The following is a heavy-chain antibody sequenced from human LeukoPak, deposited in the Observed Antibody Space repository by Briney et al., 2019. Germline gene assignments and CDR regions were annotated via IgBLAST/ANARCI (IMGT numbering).Heavy chain of an antibody. CDR3: ARDLLAAAGTAVDY. CDR1: GYTFTTYY. Sequence: ASVKVSCKASGYTFTTYYMHWVRQAPGQGREWMGWINPNSGGTNYAQKFQGRVTMTRDTSISTAYMELSRLRSDDTAVYYCARDLLAAAGTAVDYWGQGTLVTVSS. D-gene: IGHD6-13*01. CDR2: INPNSGGT. J-gene: IGHJ4*02. V-gene: IGHV1-2*02.